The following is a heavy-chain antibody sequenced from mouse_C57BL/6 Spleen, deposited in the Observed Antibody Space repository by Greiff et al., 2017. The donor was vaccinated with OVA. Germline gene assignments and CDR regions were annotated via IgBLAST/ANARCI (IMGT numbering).Heavy chain of an antibody. CDR2: IDPSDSET. D-gene: IGHD2-5*01. CDR1: GYTFTSYW. Sequence: QVQLKQSGAELVRPGSSVKLSCKASGYTFTSYWMHWVKQRPIQGLEWIGNIDPSDSETHYNQKFKDKATLTVDKSSSTAYMQLSSLTSEDSAVYYCARSGYSNYEAMDYWGQGTSVTVSS. J-gene: IGHJ4*01. CDR3: ARSGYSNYEAMDY. V-gene: IGHV1-52*01.